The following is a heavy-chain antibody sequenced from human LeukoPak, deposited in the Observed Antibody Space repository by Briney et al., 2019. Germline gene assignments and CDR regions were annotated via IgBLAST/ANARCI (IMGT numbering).Heavy chain of an antibody. CDR1: GYIFPDYY. J-gene: IGHJ4*02. CDR3: ARSHSSGWYGVDY. V-gene: IGHV1-2*04. Sequence: ASVKVSCKGSGYIFPDYYIYWVRQAPGQGLEWMGRINPNSGGTNYAQKFQGWVTMTRDTSISTAYMELSRLRSDDTAVYYCARSHSSGWYGVDYWGQGTLVTVSS. D-gene: IGHD6-19*01. CDR2: INPNSGGT.